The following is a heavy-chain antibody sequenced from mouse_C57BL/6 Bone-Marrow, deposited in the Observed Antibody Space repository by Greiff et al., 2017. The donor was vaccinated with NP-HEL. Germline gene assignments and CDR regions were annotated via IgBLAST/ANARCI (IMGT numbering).Heavy chain of an antibody. CDR1: GYTFTSYW. J-gene: IGHJ4*01. V-gene: IGHV1-55*01. CDR3: ASPPYYSNLYAMDY. D-gene: IGHD2-5*01. Sequence: QVQLQQSGAELVKPGASVKMSCKASGYTFTSYWITWVKQRPGQGLEWIGDIYPGSGSTNYNEKFKSKATLTVDTSSSTAYMQLSSLTSEDSAVYYCASPPYYSNLYAMDYWGQGTSVTVSS. CDR2: IYPGSGST.